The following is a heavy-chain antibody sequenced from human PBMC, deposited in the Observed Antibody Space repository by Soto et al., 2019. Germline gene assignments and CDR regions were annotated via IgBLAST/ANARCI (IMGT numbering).Heavy chain of an antibody. CDR1: GFTFSDHY. CDR2: IRNKANSYTT. J-gene: IGHJ4*02. D-gene: IGHD2-21*01. CDR3: TRAGILTTPYYFDY. Sequence: EVQLVESEGRLVQPEGSLRLSCAASGFTFSDHYMDWVRQAPGKGLEWVGRIRNKANSYTTEYAASVKGRFTISRDDSRNSLYLQMNGLKTEDSAMYYCTRAGILTTPYYFDYWCQGTLVTVAS. V-gene: IGHV3-72*01.